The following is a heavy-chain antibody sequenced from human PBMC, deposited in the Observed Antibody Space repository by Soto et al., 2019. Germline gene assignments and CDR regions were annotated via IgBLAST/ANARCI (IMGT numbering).Heavy chain of an antibody. D-gene: IGHD2-15*01. CDR1: GFSFSNYD. Sequence: EVQLVESGGGLVQPGGSLRLSCAASGFSFSNYDMQWVRQAAGKGLEWVSAIGTAGDTHSSGSVKGRFTISREKAKSSSYLQMNSLRAEDTAVYYCARDPSGWGLDVWGQGTTVTVSS. V-gene: IGHV3-13*01. J-gene: IGHJ6*02. CDR2: IGTAGDT. CDR3: ARDPSGWGLDV.